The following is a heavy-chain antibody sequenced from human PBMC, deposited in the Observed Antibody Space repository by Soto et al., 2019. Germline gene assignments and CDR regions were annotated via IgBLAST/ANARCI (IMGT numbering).Heavy chain of an antibody. Sequence: GGSLRLSCVASGFPFTNYCVSWVRQAPGKGLEWVSSISDSGDTTYYADSVKGRFTISRDNSKNTMYLQMNSLRVEDTALYYCASKGAGYCSGGSCYYMGVWGKGTTVTVSS. J-gene: IGHJ6*03. CDR2: ISDSGDTT. V-gene: IGHV3-23*01. D-gene: IGHD2-15*01. CDR3: ASKGAGYCSGGSCYYMGV. CDR1: GFPFTNYC.